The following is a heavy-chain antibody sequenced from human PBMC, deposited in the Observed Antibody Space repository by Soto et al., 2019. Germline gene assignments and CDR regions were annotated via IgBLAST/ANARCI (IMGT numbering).Heavy chain of an antibody. CDR2: ISYDGSNK. V-gene: IGHV3-30*18. CDR3: AKDTYYYGSGSYDGMDV. D-gene: IGHD3-10*01. J-gene: IGHJ6*02. Sequence: QVQLVESGGGVVQPGRSLRLSGAASGFTFSSYGMHWVRQAPGKGLEWAAVISYDGSNKYYADSVKGRFTISRDNSKNTLYLQMNSLRAEDTAVYYCAKDTYYYGSGSYDGMDVWGQGTTVTVSS. CDR1: GFTFSSYG.